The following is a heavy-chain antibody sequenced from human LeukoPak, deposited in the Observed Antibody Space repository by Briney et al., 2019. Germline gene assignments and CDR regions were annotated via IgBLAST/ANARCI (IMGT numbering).Heavy chain of an antibody. V-gene: IGHV4-59*08. CDR1: GGSISSYY. J-gene: IGHJ4*02. CDR3: ASAVVTPKQFDY. Sequence: SETLSLTCTVSGGSISSYYWSWIRQPPGKGLEWIGYIYYSGSTNYNPSLKSRVTISVDTSKNQFSLKLSSVTAADTAVYCCASAVVTPKQFDYWGQGTLVTVSS. CDR2: IYYSGST. D-gene: IGHD4-23*01.